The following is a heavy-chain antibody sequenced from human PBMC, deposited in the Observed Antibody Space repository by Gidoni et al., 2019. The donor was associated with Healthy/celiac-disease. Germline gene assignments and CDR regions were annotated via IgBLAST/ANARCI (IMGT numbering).Heavy chain of an antibody. V-gene: IGHV3-11*01. CDR3: ARDPVPAAITYYYGMDV. D-gene: IGHD2-2*01. Sequence: QAPGKGLEWVSYISSSGSTIYYADSVKGRFTISRDNAKNSLYLQMNSLRAEDTAVYYCARDPVPAAITYYYGMDVWGQGTTVTVSS. CDR2: ISSSGSTI. J-gene: IGHJ6*02.